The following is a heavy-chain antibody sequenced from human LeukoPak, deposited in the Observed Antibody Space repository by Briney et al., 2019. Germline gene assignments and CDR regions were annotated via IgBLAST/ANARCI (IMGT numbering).Heavy chain of an antibody. CDR3: AIHRDYYGSGSYYSYYYYGMDV. Sequence: GASVKVSCKASGYTFTSYDINWVRQATGQGLEWMGWMNPNSGNTGYARKFQGRVTMTRNTSISTAYMELSSLRSEDTAVYYCAIHRDYYGSGSYYSYYYYGMDVWGQGTTVTVSS. CDR1: GYTFTSYD. V-gene: IGHV1-8*01. D-gene: IGHD3-10*01. CDR2: MNPNSGNT. J-gene: IGHJ6*02.